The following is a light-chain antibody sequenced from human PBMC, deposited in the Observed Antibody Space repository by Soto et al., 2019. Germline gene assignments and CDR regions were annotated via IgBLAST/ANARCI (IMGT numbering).Light chain of an antibody. CDR2: DAS. CDR3: QQYGSSPWT. V-gene: IGKV3-20*01. J-gene: IGKJ1*01. Sequence: EIGLTQSTSTLSWPAGERATLSWRASQGFSSYLAWYRQNPGQAPRLLIYDASNRATGIPARFSGSGYGTEFTLTISRLETEDFAVYYCQQYGSSPWTFGQGTKVDIK. CDR1: QGFSSY.